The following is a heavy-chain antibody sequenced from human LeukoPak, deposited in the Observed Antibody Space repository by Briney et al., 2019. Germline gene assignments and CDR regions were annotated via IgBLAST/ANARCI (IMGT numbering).Heavy chain of an antibody. CDR1: GVSVSSHY. D-gene: IGHD6-19*01. Sequence: PSETLSLTCTVAGVSVSSHYWSWIRQPPGKGLEWIGYLHHSGITKYNPSLNSRVSTSVDTSKSQLSLKLSSVTAADTAVYYCAKGGWSLDSWGQGTLVTVSS. J-gene: IGHJ4*02. CDR3: AKGGWSLDS. V-gene: IGHV4-59*02. CDR2: LHHSGIT.